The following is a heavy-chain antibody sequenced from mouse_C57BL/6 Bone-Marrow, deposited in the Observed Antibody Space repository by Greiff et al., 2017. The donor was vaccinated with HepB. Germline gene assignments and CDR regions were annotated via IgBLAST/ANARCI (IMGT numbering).Heavy chain of an antibody. CDR1: GFNIKNTP. J-gene: IGHJ4*01. CDR3: ARGFIYYSNYVGAMDY. Sequence: VQLQQSVAELVRPGASVKLSCTASGFNIKNTPMHWVKQRPEQGLEWIGRIDPANGNTKYAPKFQGKATITADTSSNTAYLQLSSLTSEDTAIYYCARGFIYYSNYVGAMDYWGQGTSVTVSS. V-gene: IGHV14-3*01. CDR2: IDPANGNT. D-gene: IGHD2-5*01.